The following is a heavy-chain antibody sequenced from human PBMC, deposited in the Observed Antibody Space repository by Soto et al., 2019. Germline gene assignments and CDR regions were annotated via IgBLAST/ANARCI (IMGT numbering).Heavy chain of an antibody. J-gene: IGHJ4*02. D-gene: IGHD3-9*01. V-gene: IGHV5-51*01. CDR3: ARHGVGDILTGQPDY. CDR1: GYRFTIYL. CDR2: IYPGDSDT. Sequence: GASQKISCNGSGYRFTIYLIGWVRPLPGKGLEWMGVIYPGDSDTRYSPSFQGQVTISADKSISTAYLQWSSLKASDTAMYYCARHGVGDILTGQPDYWGQGTLVTVSS.